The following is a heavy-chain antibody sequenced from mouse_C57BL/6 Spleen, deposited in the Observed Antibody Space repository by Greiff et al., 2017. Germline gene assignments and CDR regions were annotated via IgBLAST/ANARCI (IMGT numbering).Heavy chain of an antibody. Sequence: VQLQQSGPELVKPGASVKISCKASGYAFSSSWMNWVKQRPGKGLEWIGRIYPGDGDTNYNGKFKGKATLTADKSSSTAYMQLSSLTSEDSAVYFCARCYGSPYYFDYGGQGTTLTVSS. V-gene: IGHV1-82*01. D-gene: IGHD1-1*01. CDR2: IYPGDGDT. CDR3: ARCYGSPYYFDY. CDR1: GYAFSSSW. J-gene: IGHJ2*01.